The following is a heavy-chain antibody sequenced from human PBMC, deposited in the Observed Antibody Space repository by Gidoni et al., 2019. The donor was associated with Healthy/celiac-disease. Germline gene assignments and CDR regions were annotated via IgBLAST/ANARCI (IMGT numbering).Heavy chain of an antibody. CDR3: ARDSAVAGTHPSAFDI. J-gene: IGHJ3*02. V-gene: IGHV3-33*01. D-gene: IGHD6-19*01. Sequence: LEWVAVIWYDGSNKYYADSVKGRFTISRDNSKNTLYLQMNSLRAEDTAVYYCARDSAVAGTHPSAFDIWGQGTMVTVSS. CDR2: IWYDGSNK.